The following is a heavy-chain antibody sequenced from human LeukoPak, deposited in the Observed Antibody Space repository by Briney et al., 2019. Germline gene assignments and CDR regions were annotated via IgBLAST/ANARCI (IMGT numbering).Heavy chain of an antibody. V-gene: IGHV3-23*01. CDR2: ISGSGGST. J-gene: IGHJ4*02. D-gene: IGHD3-10*01. CDR3: AKGRWVGYPAYGPVDY. Sequence: QPGGSLRLSCVGSGVIVRSNYMTWVRPAPGKGLEWVSAISGSGGSTYYADSVKGRFTISRDNSKNTLYLQMNSLRAKDTAVYYCAKGRWVGYPAYGPVDYWGQGTLVTVSS. CDR1: GVIVRSNY.